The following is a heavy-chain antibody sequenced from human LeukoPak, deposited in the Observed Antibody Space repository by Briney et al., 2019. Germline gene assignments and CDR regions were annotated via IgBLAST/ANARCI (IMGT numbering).Heavy chain of an antibody. Sequence: PSETLSLTCTVSGGSISSYYWSWIRQPPGKELEWIGYLYYSGSTHYNPSFKSRVTMSVDASKNQFSLKLNSMTAADTAVYFCARGRYNDYGFDYWGQGTLVTVSS. CDR3: ARGRYNDYGFDY. V-gene: IGHV4-59*01. CDR1: GGSISSYY. J-gene: IGHJ4*02. D-gene: IGHD4-17*01. CDR2: LYYSGST.